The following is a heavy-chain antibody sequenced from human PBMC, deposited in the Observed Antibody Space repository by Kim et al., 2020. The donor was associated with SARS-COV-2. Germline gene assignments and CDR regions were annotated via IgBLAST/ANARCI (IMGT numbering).Heavy chain of an antibody. V-gene: IGHV4-39*07. Sequence: KSRVTISVDTSKNQFSLKLSSVTAADTAVYYCARDPVGYCSGGSCYPPGSWGQGTLVTVSS. J-gene: IGHJ5*02. D-gene: IGHD2-15*01. CDR3: ARDPVGYCSGGSCYPPGS.